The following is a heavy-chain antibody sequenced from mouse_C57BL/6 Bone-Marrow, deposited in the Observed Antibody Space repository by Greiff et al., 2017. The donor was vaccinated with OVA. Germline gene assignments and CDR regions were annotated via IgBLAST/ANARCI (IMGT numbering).Heavy chain of an antibody. D-gene: IGHD2-3*01. CDR3: ARGWLLPYYYAMDY. V-gene: IGHV1-59*01. J-gene: IGHJ4*01. CDR1: GYTFTSYW. CDR2: IDPFDSYT. Sequence: VQLQQPGAELVRPGTSVKLSCKASGYTFTSYWMHWVKQRPGQGLEWIGVIDPFDSYTNYNQKFKGKATLTVDTSSSTAYMQLSSLTSEDSAVYYCARGWLLPYYYAMDYWGQGTSVTVSS.